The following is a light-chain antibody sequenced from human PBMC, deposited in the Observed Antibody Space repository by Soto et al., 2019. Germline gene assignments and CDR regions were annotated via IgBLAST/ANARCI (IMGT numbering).Light chain of an antibody. CDR3: CSYADSSTYV. CDR2: EDI. CDR1: SSDVGSYNL. V-gene: IGLV2-23*01. J-gene: IGLJ1*01. Sequence: QSALTQPASVSGSPGQSITISCTGTSSDVGSYNLVSWYQQHLGKAPKVMIYEDIKRPSGVSNRFSGSKSDNTASLTISGLQAEDEADYYCCSYADSSTYVFGTGTKLTVL.